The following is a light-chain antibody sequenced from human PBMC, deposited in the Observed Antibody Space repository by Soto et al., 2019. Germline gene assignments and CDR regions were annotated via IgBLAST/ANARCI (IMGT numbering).Light chain of an antibody. CDR1: SSDVGGYNF. Sequence: ALPQPASVFVSPGQSITISCTGTSSDVGGYNFVSWYQQLPGKAPKLMIYEVTSRPSGVSNRFSGSKSGNTASLTISGLQPEEEAEHYCSSYTTSSTVVFGPGTKVTVL. CDR3: SSYTTSSTVV. V-gene: IGLV2-14*03. J-gene: IGLJ1*01. CDR2: EVT.